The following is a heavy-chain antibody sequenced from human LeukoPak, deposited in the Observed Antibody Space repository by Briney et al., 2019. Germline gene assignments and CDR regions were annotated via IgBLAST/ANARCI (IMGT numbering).Heavy chain of an antibody. CDR2: MNPNSGNT. CDR3: ARGRRGRGGRDKGFDY. D-gene: IGHD3-10*01. Sequence: GASVKVSCKASGYTFTSYDTNWVRQATGQGLEWMGWMNPNSGNTGYAQKFQGRVTMTRNTSISTAYMELSSLRSEDTAVYYCARGRRGRGGRDKGFDYWGQGTLVTVSS. V-gene: IGHV1-8*01. CDR1: GYTFTSYD. J-gene: IGHJ4*02.